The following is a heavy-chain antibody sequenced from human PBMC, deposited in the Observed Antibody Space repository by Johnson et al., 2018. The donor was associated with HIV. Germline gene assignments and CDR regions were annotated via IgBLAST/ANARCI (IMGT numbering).Heavy chain of an antibody. CDR2: ISSDGSIK. CDR3: AKVGRMTTVVTPGDAFDI. V-gene: IGHV3-30*18. D-gene: IGHD4-23*01. J-gene: IGHJ3*02. Sequence: QEKLVESGGGVVQPGRSLRLSCAASGFIFSSYGIHWVRQAPGKGLQWVGIISSDGSIKYYADSVKGRFTVSRDNSKNTLYVEMNSLRVEDTAVYYCAKVGRMTTVVTPGDAFDIWGQGTKVTVSS. CDR1: GFIFSSYG.